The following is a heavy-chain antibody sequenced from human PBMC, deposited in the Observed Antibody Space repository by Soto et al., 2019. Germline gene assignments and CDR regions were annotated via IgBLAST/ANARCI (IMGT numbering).Heavy chain of an antibody. V-gene: IGHV4-4*02. CDR1: VFSLSTSGM. CDR2: INQSGSN. Sequence: SGPTLVNPTQTLTLTFPFSVFSLSTSGMCVSWIRQPPGKGLEWLGEINQSGSNNYNPSLKSRVTISVDTSKNQFSLKVSSVTAADTAVYYCASRGAAADSGAFDIWGQGTMVTVSS. J-gene: IGHJ3*02. D-gene: IGHD6-13*01. CDR3: ASRGAAADSGAFDI.